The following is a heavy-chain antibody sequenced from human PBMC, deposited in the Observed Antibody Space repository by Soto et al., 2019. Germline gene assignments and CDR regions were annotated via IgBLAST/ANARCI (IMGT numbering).Heavy chain of an antibody. CDR3: TGEVASGY. D-gene: IGHD2-8*02. CDR2: ISRDGGTK. J-gene: IGHJ4*02. V-gene: IGHV3-30*03. CDR1: GFTVSTYG. Sequence: QVQLVESGGSVVQPGRSLRPSCAVSGFTVSTYGMHWVRQAPGKGLEWVAVISRDGGTKYYADSVKGRFTISRDNSRNTLFLEMNSLRGDDMAVYYCTGEVASGYWGQGTLVTVSS.